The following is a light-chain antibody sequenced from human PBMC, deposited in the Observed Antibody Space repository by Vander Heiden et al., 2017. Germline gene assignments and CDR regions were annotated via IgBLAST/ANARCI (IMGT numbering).Light chain of an antibody. CDR3: SSYTSSSTLGV. Sequence: QSALTQPASVSGSPGKSITSSCTGTSSDVGGYNYVSWYQQHPGKAPKLMIYDVSNRPSGVSNRFSGSKSGNTASLTISGLQAEDEADYYCSSYTSSSTLGVFGGGTKLTVL. CDR1: SSDVGGYNY. J-gene: IGLJ2*01. V-gene: IGLV2-14*03. CDR2: DVS.